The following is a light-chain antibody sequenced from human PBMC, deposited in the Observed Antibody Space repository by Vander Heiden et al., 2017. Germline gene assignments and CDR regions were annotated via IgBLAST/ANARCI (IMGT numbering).Light chain of an antibody. CDR3: QQDISYQGGT. J-gene: IGKJ1*01. V-gene: IGKV1-5*03. CDR1: QSISSW. CDR2: KAS. Sequence: DIQMTQSPSTLSASVGDRVTITCRASQSISSWLAWYQQKPGKAPKPLIYKASSLESGVPSRFSGSGSGTEFTLTISSLQPDDFATYYCQQDISYQGGTFGQGTKVEIK.